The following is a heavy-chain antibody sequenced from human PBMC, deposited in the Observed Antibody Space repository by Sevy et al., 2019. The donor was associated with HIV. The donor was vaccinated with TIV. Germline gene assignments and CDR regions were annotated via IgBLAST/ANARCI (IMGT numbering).Heavy chain of an antibody. CDR3: ARVRLYDFWSGYRRPERPGDGGNWFDP. CDR2: IYYSGST. Sequence: SETLSLTCTVSGGSISSYYWSWIRQPPGKGLEWIGYIYYSGSTNYNPSLKSRVTISVDTSKNQFSLKLSSVTAADTAVYYCARVRLYDFWSGYRRPERPGDGGNWFDPWGQGTLVTVSS. V-gene: IGHV4-59*01. D-gene: IGHD3-3*01. CDR1: GGSISSYY. J-gene: IGHJ5*02.